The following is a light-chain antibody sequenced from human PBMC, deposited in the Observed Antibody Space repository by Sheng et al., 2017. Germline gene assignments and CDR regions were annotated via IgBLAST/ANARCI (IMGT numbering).Light chain of an antibody. CDR3: QQYDTYPWT. CDR1: QSISSW. CDR2: KAS. Sequence: DIQMTQSPSTLSASVGDRVTITCRASQSISSWLAWYQQKPGRAPKVLIYKASNLQSGAPSRFSGSGSGTEFTLTISGLQPDDFATYYCQQYDTYPWTFGQGTKVEI. V-gene: IGKV1-5*03. J-gene: IGKJ1*01.